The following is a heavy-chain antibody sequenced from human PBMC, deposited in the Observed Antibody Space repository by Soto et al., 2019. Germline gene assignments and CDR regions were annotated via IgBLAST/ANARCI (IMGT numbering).Heavy chain of an antibody. D-gene: IGHD2-21*02. CDR2: VTANGGST. V-gene: IGHV3-23*01. Sequence: EVQLLESGGGFVQPGGSLRLSCAATGFTFSVYAMTWVRQAPGKGLEWVSAVTANGGSTYSADSVKGRFTISRDNSKNTLLLQMNSLRAEDTAVYYCASLGVGDWANYYYYYGMDVWGHGTTVTVSS. CDR3: ASLGVGDWANYYYYYGMDV. J-gene: IGHJ6*02. CDR1: GFTFSVYA.